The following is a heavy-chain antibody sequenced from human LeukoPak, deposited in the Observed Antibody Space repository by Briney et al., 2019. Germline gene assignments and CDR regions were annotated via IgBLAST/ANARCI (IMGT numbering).Heavy chain of an antibody. Sequence: TGGSLGLSCVASGFTFSRCGMHWVRQAPGKGLEWVAVIYSDGRNAYYADSVEGRFTISRDNSKNTLYLQMNSLRAEDTAVYYCARAEPGLFDYWGLGTLVTVSS. CDR1: GFTFSRCG. V-gene: IGHV3-33*01. J-gene: IGHJ4*02. CDR3: ARAEPGLFDY. CDR2: IYSDGRNA.